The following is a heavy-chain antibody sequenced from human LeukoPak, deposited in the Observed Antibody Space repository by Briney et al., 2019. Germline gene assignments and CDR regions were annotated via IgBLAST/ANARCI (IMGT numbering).Heavy chain of an antibody. J-gene: IGHJ4*02. CDR3: AKGDYGGDFRYFDY. D-gene: IGHD4-23*01. CDR1: GFTLRSYS. V-gene: IGHV3-23*01. CDR2: ISGNGDST. Sequence: GGSLRLSCAASGFTLRSYSMSWVRQAPGRGLEWVSAISGNGDSTYYADSVKGRFTISRDNSKNTLFLQMSSLRAEDTAVYYCAKGDYGGDFRYFDYWGQGTLVTVSS.